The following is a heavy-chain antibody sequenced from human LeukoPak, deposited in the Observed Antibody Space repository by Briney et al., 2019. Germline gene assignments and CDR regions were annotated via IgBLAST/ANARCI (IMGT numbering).Heavy chain of an antibody. CDR1: GFTFSSYA. CDR2: ISGSGGST. CDR3: AKDKGFSGSSSFDY. V-gene: IGHV3-23*01. J-gene: IGHJ4*02. Sequence: GGSLRLSCAASGFTFSSYAMSWVRQAPGKGLEWVSAISGSGGSTYYADSVKGRFTISSDNSKSTLYLQMNSLRAEDTAIYYCAKDKGFSGSSSFDYWGQGTLVTVSS. D-gene: IGHD1-26*01.